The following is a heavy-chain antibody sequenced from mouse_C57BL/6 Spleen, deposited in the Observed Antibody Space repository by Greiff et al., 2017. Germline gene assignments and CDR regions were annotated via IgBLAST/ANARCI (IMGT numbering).Heavy chain of an antibody. Sequence: SGAELVKPGASVKISCKASGYAFSSYWMNWVKQRPGKGLEWIGQIYPGDGDTNYNGKFKGKGTLTADKSSSTAYMQLSSVTAEDSAVYFCARDYYDYDEGFAYWGQGTLVTVSA. J-gene: IGHJ3*01. CDR1: GYAFSSYW. D-gene: IGHD2-4*01. CDR3: ARDYYDYDEGFAY. CDR2: IYPGDGDT. V-gene: IGHV1-80*01.